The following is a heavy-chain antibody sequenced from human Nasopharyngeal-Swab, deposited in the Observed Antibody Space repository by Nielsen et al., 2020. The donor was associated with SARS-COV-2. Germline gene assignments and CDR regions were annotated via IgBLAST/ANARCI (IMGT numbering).Heavy chain of an antibody. CDR3: ARRTTYDHFDY. V-gene: IGHV4-59*01. J-gene: IGHJ4*02. CDR2: IYYSGST. D-gene: IGHD1-1*01. CDR1: GGSTSGYY. Sequence: SETLSLTCTVSGGSTSGYYWSWIRQLPGEGLEWIGYIYYSGSTNYNPSLGSRVTISVDTSKNQFSLHLTSVAAADTAMYYCARRTTYDHFDYWGQGILVTVSS.